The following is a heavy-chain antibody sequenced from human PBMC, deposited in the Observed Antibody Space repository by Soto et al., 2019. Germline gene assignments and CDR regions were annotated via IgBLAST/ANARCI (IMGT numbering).Heavy chain of an antibody. Sequence: ASVKVSCKASGYTFTSYGISWVRQAPGQGLEWMGWISAYNGNTNYAQKLQGRVTMTTDTSTSTAYMELRSLRSDDTAVYYCARRRDIAVAGTFDYWGQGTLVTVSS. J-gene: IGHJ4*02. CDR3: ARRRDIAVAGTFDY. V-gene: IGHV1-18*01. CDR2: ISAYNGNT. D-gene: IGHD6-19*01. CDR1: GYTFTSYG.